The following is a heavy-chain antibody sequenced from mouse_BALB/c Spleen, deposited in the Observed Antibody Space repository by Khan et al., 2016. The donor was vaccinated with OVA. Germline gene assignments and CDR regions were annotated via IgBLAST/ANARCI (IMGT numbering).Heavy chain of an antibody. CDR2: ISRGSNTI. CDR3: AREGGYDGGFDY. J-gene: IGHJ2*01. Sequence: EVQLVESGGGLVQPGGSRKLSCAASGFTFNIFGMHWVRQAPEKGLEWVAYISRGSNTIYYADTVKGRFTISRDNPKNTVFLQMTSLRYEDTAVYYSAREGGYDGGFDYWGQGTTLTVSS. D-gene: IGHD2-2*01. V-gene: IGHV5-17*02. CDR1: GFTFNIFG.